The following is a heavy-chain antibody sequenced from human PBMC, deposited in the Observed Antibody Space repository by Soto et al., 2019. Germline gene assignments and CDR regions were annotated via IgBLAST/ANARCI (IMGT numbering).Heavy chain of an antibody. V-gene: IGHV3-9*01. J-gene: IGHJ4*02. CDR2: ISWNSRSI. Sequence: EVQWVESGGGLVQPGGSLRLSCAASGFTVAESAMHWVRQAPGKGLEWVSGISWNSRSIDYADSVKGRFTISRDNAKNSLFLQMNSLRPEDTALYYCTKGYYGSGSSYFDYWSRGVLVSVSS. D-gene: IGHD3-10*01. CDR3: TKGYYGSGSSYFDY. CDR1: GFTVAESA.